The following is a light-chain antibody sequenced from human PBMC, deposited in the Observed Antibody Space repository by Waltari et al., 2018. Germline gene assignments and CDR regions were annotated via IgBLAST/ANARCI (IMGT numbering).Light chain of an antibody. CDR1: ASDVAFYNY. CDR3: NAYTGSSSWV. Sequence: QSALTQPASVSGSPGQSITISCTGTASDVAFYNYVSWYQQHPGKAPKVIIYDVSERPSGVSKRFSGYKSGNSACLTISGRQAEDEAEYYCNAYTGSSSWVFGGGTKLTV. CDR2: DVS. J-gene: IGLJ3*02. V-gene: IGLV2-14*03.